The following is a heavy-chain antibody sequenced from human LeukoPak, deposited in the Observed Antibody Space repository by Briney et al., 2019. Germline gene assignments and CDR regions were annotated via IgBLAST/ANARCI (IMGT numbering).Heavy chain of an antibody. D-gene: IGHD4-17*01. CDR3: ARVSYGDYSYWFDP. CDR1: GYTFTGYY. CDR2: INPNSGGT. V-gene: IGHV1-2*02. Sequence: ASVKVSCKASGYTFTGYYMHWVRQAPGQGLEWMGWINPNSGGTNYAQKFQGGVTMTRDTSISTAYMELSRLRSDDTAVYYCARVSYGDYSYWFDPWGQGTLVTVSS. J-gene: IGHJ5*02.